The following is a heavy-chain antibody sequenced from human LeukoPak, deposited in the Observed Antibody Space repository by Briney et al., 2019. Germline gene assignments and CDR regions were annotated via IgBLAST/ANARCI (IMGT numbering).Heavy chain of an antibody. CDR1: GGPFSGYY. CDR3: ARERDIVVVVAADYDAFDI. D-gene: IGHD2-15*01. J-gene: IGHJ3*02. V-gene: IGHV4-34*01. Sequence: SETLSLTCAVYGGPFSGYYWSWIRQPPGKGLEWIGEINHSGSTNYNPSLKSRVTISVDTSKNQFSLKLSSVTAADTAVYYCARERDIVVVVAADYDAFDIWGQGTMVTVSS. CDR2: INHSGST.